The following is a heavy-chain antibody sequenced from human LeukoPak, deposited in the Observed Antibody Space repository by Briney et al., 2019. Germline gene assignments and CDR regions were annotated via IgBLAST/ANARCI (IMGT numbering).Heavy chain of an antibody. V-gene: IGHV4-34*01. D-gene: IGHD3-3*01. CDR3: ARARSLRFLELGD. CDR1: GASFSGYY. CDR2: INHSGST. J-gene: IGHJ4*02. Sequence: AETLSLTCAAYGASFSGYYWNWIRQPPGKGLEWIGEINHSGSTNYNPSLKSRVTISVDTSKNHFSLKLSSVTAADTAVYYCARARSLRFLELGDWGQGTLVTVSS.